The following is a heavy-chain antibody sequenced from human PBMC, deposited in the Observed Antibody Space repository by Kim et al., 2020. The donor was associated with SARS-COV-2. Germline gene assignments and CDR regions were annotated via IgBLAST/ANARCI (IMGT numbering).Heavy chain of an antibody. D-gene: IGHD6-13*01. Sequence: GGSLRLSCAASGFTFSSYDMHWVRQATGKGLEWVSAIGTAGDTYYPGSEKGRFTISRENAKNSLYLQMNSLRAGDTAVYYCARGYSSSWYWAFDIWGQGTMVTVSS. CDR1: GFTFSSYD. CDR3: ARGYSSSWYWAFDI. CDR2: IGTAGDT. V-gene: IGHV3-13*01. J-gene: IGHJ3*02.